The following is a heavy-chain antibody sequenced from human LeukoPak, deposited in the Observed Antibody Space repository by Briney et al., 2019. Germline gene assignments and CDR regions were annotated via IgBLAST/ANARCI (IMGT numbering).Heavy chain of an antibody. J-gene: IGHJ4*02. CDR1: GFTFSSYS. D-gene: IGHD2-2*02. V-gene: IGHV3-21*04. CDR3: ARYGFYCSSTSCYIFDN. Sequence: PGGSLRLSCAASGFTFSSYSMNWVRQAPGKGLEWVSSISSSSSYIYYADSVKGRFTISRDNAKNSLYLQMNSLRAEDTALYYCARYGFYCSSTSCYIFDNWGQGTLVTVSS. CDR2: ISSSSSYI.